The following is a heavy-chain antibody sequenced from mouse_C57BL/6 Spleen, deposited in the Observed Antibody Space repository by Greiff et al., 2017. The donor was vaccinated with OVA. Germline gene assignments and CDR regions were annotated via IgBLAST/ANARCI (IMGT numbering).Heavy chain of an antibody. CDR1: GFTFSDYG. Sequence: DVKLVESGGGLVKPGGSLKLSCAASGFTFSDYGMHWVRQAPEKGLEWVAYISSGSSTIYYADTVKGRFTISRDNAKNTLFLQMTSLRSEDTAMYYCARPDNSNYWFAYWGQGTLVTVSA. CDR3: ARPDNSNYWFAY. J-gene: IGHJ3*01. D-gene: IGHD2-5*01. V-gene: IGHV5-17*01. CDR2: ISSGSSTI.